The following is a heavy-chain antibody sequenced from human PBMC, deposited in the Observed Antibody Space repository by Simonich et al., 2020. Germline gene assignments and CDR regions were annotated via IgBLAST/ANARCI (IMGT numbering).Heavy chain of an antibody. D-gene: IGHD2-21*01. V-gene: IGHV1-2*02. J-gene: IGHJ3*02. CDR3: ARNGLVGILKAFDI. Sequence: QVQLVQSGAEVKKPGASVKVACKAAGYTFTGYYMHWVRQAPGQGLEGLGWINPNSGGTNYAQKFQGRVTITRDTSISTAYMELSRLRSDDTAVYYCARNGLVGILKAFDIWGQGTMVTVSS. CDR1: GYTFTGYY. CDR2: INPNSGGT.